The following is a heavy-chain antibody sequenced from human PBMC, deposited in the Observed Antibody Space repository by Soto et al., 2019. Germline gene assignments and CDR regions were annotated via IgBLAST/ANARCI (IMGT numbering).Heavy chain of an antibody. CDR1: GGSIISSSYY. Sequence: SETLSLTCTVSGGSIISSSYYWGWIRQPPGKGLEWIGSIYYSGSTYYNPSLKSRVTISVDTSKNQFSLKLSSVTAADTAVYYCARRLLTRDSSWYENWGQGTLVTVSS. J-gene: IGHJ4*02. CDR2: IYYSGST. CDR3: ARRLLTRDSSWYEN. V-gene: IGHV4-39*01. D-gene: IGHD6-13*01.